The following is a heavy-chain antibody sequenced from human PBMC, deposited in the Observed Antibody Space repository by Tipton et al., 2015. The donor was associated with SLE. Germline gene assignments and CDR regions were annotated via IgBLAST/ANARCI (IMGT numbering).Heavy chain of an antibody. CDR2: IYYSGST. Sequence: LSLTCTVSGGSISSSSYYWGWIRQPPGKGLEWIGSIYYSGSTYYNPSLKSRVTISADTSKNQFSLKLSSVTAADTAVYYCASPMAGYWGQGTLVTVSS. CDR1: GGSISSSSYY. CDR3: ASPMAGY. D-gene: IGHD5-24*01. V-gene: IGHV4-39*07. J-gene: IGHJ4*02.